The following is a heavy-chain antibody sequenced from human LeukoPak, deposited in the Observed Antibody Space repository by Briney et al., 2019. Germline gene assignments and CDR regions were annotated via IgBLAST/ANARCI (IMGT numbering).Heavy chain of an antibody. J-gene: IGHJ4*02. Sequence: GGSLRLACAASGFTVSSNYLSWVRQAPGRGLEWVSIIYSGGSTYYADSAKGRFTISRDNSKNTLYLQMNSLRAEDTAVYYCARYRNYYDSSGYYPFDYWGQGSLVTVSS. D-gene: IGHD3-22*01. CDR2: IYSGGST. CDR3: ARYRNYYDSSGYYPFDY. CDR1: GFTVSSNY. V-gene: IGHV3-53*01.